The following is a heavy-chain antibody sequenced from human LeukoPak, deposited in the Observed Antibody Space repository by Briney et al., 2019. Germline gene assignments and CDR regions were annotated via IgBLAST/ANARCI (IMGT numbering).Heavy chain of an antibody. CDR2: IYHTGST. CDR1: GGSINTNNW. V-gene: IGHV4-4*02. CDR3: ARVRGHTSSWYGGDFDF. D-gene: IGHD6-13*01. Sequence: PSETLSLTCAVSGGSINTNNWWSWVRQAPGKGLEWIGEIYHTGSTNYSPSLRSRVTISLDESKNQFSLNMNSVTAADTAVYYCARVRGHTSSWYGGDFDFWGQGTLVTASS. J-gene: IGHJ4*02.